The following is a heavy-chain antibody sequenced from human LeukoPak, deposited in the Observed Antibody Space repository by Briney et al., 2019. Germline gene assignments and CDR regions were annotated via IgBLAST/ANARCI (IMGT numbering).Heavy chain of an antibody. CDR1: GFTFSSHS. J-gene: IGHJ4*02. CDR3: ARGAYYYED. D-gene: IGHD3-22*01. Sequence: GGSLRLSCAASGFTFSSHSMNWVGQAPGKGLEWVSYISSSSSTIYYADSVKGRFTISRDNAKNSLYLQMNSLRAEDTAVYYCARGAYYYEDWGQGTLVTVSS. CDR2: ISSSSSTI. V-gene: IGHV3-48*01.